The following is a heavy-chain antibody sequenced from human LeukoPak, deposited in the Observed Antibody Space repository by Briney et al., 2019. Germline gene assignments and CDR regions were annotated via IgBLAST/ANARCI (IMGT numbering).Heavy chain of an antibody. CDR1: GVSLTDYY. D-gene: IGHD2-8*01. V-gene: IGHV4-34*01. CDR3: ARIRCGCGPEICYNH. J-gene: IGHJ5*02. CDR2: VSPDGSS. Sequence: SETLSLTCAVSGVSLTDYYWSWVRQSPGKGLEWIGEVSPDGSSKYNPSLKSRLSMSVDRSENQLSLRLSSVTAADTAIYYCARIRCGCGPEICYNHWAQGSLVTVSS.